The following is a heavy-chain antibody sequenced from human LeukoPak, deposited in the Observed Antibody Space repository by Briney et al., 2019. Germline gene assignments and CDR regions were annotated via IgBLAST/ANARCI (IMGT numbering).Heavy chain of an antibody. D-gene: IGHD3-22*01. V-gene: IGHV1-18*01. J-gene: IGHJ6*02. CDR1: GYTFTSYG. CDR3: ARDQYDSSGYYYVNYYYYGMDV. Sequence: ASVKVSCKASGYTFTSYGISWVRRAPGQGLEWMGWISAYNGNTNYAQKLQGRVTMTTDTSTSTAYMELRSLRSDDTAVYYCARDQYDSSGYYYVNYYYYGMDVWGQGTTVTVSS. CDR2: ISAYNGNT.